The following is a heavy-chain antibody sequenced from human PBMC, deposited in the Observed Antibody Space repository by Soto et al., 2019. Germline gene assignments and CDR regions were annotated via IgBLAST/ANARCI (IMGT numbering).Heavy chain of an antibody. V-gene: IGHV4-30-2*01. Sequence: SETLSLTCAVSGGSISSGGYSWSWIRQPPGKGLEWIGYIYYSGSTYYNPSLKSRVTISVDRSKNQFSLKLSSVTAADTAVYYCARSPDSSGYYPRRYYYGMDVWGQGTTVTVSS. CDR3: ARSPDSSGYYPRRYYYGMDV. CDR1: GGSISSGGYS. CDR2: IYYSGST. J-gene: IGHJ6*02. D-gene: IGHD3-22*01.